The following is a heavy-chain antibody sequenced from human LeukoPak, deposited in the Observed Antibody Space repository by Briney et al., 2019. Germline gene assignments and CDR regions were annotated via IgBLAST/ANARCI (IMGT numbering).Heavy chain of an antibody. CDR1: GYSISSGYY. V-gene: IGHV4-38-2*02. CDR3: AREMYDSGGYRVSYFDY. D-gene: IGHD3-22*01. CDR2: IYHSGST. Sequence: SETLSLTCTVSGYSISSGYYWGWIRQPPGKGLEWIGSIYHSGSTYYNPSLKSRVSRSIDTSKNQFSLKLTSVTAADTAMYYCAREMYDSGGYRVSYFDYWGQGILVTVSS. J-gene: IGHJ4*02.